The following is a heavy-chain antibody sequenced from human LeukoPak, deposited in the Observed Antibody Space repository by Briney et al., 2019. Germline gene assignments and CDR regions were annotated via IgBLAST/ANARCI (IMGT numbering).Heavy chain of an antibody. CDR2: ISAYNGNT. J-gene: IGHJ5*02. CDR1: GYTFTSYG. CDR3: ARGEVDSSSWTKFNWFDP. Sequence: ASVKVSCKASGYTFTSYGISWVRQAPGQGLEWMGWISAYNGNTNYAQKLQGRVTMTTDTSTSTAYMELRSLRSDDTAVYYCARGEVDSSSWTKFNWFDPWGQGTLVTVSS. V-gene: IGHV1-18*01. D-gene: IGHD6-13*01.